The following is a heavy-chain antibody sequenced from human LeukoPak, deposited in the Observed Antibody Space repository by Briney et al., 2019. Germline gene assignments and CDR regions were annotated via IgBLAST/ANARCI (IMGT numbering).Heavy chain of an antibody. CDR1: GGSISSSDW. CDR2: IYHSGST. Sequence: PSETLSLTCAVSGGSISSSDWWSWVRQPPGKGLEWIGEIYHSGSTNYNPSLKSRVTISVDKSKNQFSLKLSSVTAADTAVYYCARVTLYSSGWYVSQYFDYWGQGTLVTVSS. J-gene: IGHJ4*02. CDR3: ARVTLYSSGWYVSQYFDY. D-gene: IGHD6-19*01. V-gene: IGHV4-4*02.